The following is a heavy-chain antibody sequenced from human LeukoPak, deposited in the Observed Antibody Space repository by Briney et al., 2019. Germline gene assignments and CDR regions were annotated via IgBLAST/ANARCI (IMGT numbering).Heavy chain of an antibody. CDR2: IYPVDSDT. CDR1: GYSFTNYW. D-gene: IGHD5-24*01. J-gene: IGHJ4*02. V-gene: IGHV5-51*01. Sequence: GESLKISCQGSGYSFTNYWVGWVRQMPGKGLEWMGIIYPVDSDTRYSPSFQGQVTISADKSISTAYLQWSSLKASDTAMYYCARRGAGSNDAFDYWGQGTLVTVSS. CDR3: ARRGAGSNDAFDY.